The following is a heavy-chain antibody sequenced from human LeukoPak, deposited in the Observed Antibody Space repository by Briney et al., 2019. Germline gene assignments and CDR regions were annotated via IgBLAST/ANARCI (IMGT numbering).Heavy chain of an antibody. CDR2: ISYDGSNK. CDR3: ASYDFWSDTATDY. V-gene: IGHV3-30*04. Sequence: GGSLRLSCAASGFTFSTYAMHWVRQAPGKGLEWVAVISYDGSNKYFADSVKGRFTISRDNSKNTLYLQMNSLRAEDTAVYYCASYDFWSDTATDYWGQGTLVTVSS. CDR1: GFTFSTYA. J-gene: IGHJ4*02. D-gene: IGHD3-3*01.